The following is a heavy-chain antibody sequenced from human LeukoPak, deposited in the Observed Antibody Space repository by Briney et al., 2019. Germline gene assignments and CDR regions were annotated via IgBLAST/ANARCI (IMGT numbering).Heavy chain of an antibody. CDR3: AKPGGSSWSPYFDY. Sequence: GGSLRLSCAASGFTFSSYAMSWVRQAPGKGLDWVSVISGSGGSTYYADSVKGRFTISRDNSKNTLYLQMNSLRAEDTAVYYCAKPGGSSWSPYFDYWGQGTLVTVSS. D-gene: IGHD6-13*01. V-gene: IGHV3-23*01. CDR2: ISGSGGST. J-gene: IGHJ4*02. CDR1: GFTFSSYA.